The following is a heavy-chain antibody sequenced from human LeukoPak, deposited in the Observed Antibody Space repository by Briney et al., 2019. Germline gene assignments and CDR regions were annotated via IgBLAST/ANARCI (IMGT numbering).Heavy chain of an antibody. CDR2: YSGGST. D-gene: IGHD2-15*01. Sequence: YSGGSTYYADSVKGRFTISRDNSKNTLYLQMNSLRAEDTAVYYCARDGKATPFDYWGQGTLVTVSS. J-gene: IGHJ4*02. CDR3: ARDGKATPFDY. V-gene: IGHV3-66*01.